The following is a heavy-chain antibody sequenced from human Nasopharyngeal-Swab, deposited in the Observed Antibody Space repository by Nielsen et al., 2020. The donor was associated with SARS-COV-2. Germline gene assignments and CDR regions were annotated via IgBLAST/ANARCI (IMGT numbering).Heavy chain of an antibody. Sequence: WIRQPPGKGLEWVAVISYDGSNKYYADSVKGRLTISRDNSKNTLYLQMNSLRAEDTAVYYCAREFSVGSGWYIDIWGQGTMVTVSS. D-gene: IGHD6-19*01. CDR2: ISYDGSNK. V-gene: IGHV3-30*03. CDR3: AREFSVGSGWYIDI. J-gene: IGHJ3*02.